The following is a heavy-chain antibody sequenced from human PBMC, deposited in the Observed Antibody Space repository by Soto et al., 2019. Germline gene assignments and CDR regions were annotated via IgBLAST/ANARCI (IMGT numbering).Heavy chain of an antibody. J-gene: IGHJ4*02. CDR3: ARHYPIGNNWNYFDY. V-gene: IGHV4-59*08. CDR2: IFYTGST. D-gene: IGHD1-1*01. Sequence: QVQLQESGPGLVEPTETLSLTCTVSDGSFSRYYWGWIRQPPAKGLEWIGYIFYTGSTNYNPSLKSRVTISLDTSKNQFSLKLSSVTAADTALDYCARHYPIGNNWNYFDYWGQGPLVTVSS. CDR1: DGSFSRYY.